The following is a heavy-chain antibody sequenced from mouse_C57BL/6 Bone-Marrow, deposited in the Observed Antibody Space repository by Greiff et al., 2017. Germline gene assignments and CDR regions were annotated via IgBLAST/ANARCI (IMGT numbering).Heavy chain of an antibody. CDR2: ISSGGSYT. J-gene: IGHJ4*01. CDR1: GFTFSSYG. V-gene: IGHV5-6*01. CDR3: ARQGAMDY. Sequence: VQLQQSGGDLVKPGGSLKLSCAASGFTFSSYGMSWVRQTPDKRLEWVATISSGGSYTYYPDSVKGRFTISRDNAKTTLYLQMSSLKSEDTAMYYCARQGAMDYWGQGTSVTVSS.